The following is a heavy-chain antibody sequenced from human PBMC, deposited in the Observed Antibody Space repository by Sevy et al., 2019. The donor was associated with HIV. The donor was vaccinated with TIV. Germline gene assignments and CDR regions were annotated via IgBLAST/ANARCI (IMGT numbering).Heavy chain of an antibody. Sequence: GGSLRLSCAASGFTFSSYGMHWVRQAPGKELEWVALIWYDGSSKYYADSVKGRFTLSRNNSKNTLYLQMNSLRAEDTAVYYCARGANYYDSSGSQPNFDYWGQGTLVTVSS. CDR2: IWYDGSSK. CDR1: GFTFSSYG. V-gene: IGHV3-33*01. CDR3: ARGANYYDSSGSQPNFDY. D-gene: IGHD3-22*01. J-gene: IGHJ4*02.